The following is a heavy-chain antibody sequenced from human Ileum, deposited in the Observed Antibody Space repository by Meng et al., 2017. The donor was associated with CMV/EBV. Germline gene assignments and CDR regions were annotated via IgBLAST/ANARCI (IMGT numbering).Heavy chain of an antibody. Sequence: GESLKISCAASGFTFSTYGMHWVRQAPGKGLEWVAFIGYDGSNEYYVDSVKGRFTISRDNSKNILYLQMNSLRPEDTAKYYCAIWGRGGDHFMGPLDFWGQGTLVTVSS. D-gene: IGHD3-16*01. J-gene: IGHJ4*02. CDR2: IGYDGSNE. CDR1: GFTFSTYG. V-gene: IGHV3-30*02. CDR3: AIWGRGGDHFMGPLDF.